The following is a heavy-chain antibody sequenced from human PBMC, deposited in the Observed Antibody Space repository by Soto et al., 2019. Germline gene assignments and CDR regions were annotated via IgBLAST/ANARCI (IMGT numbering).Heavy chain of an antibody. CDR1: VFTRSRYW. CDR2: IDGDGSLT. J-gene: IGHJ3*01. V-gene: IGHV3-74*01. CDR3: ARRFDALDV. Sequence: PGGALRVAGAASVFTRSRYWMHWVRQAPGKGLVWVSHIDGDGSLTTYADSVQGRFTISRDNAKNTVYLQMNSLRVEDTAVYLCARRFDALDVWGQGRMVTVAS.